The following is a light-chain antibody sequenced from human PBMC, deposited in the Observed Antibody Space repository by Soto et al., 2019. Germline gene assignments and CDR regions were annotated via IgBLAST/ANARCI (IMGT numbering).Light chain of an antibody. Sequence: QSALTQPASVSGSPGQSITISCTGTGSGVGGHNYVSWYQQHPGKAPKLMIYEVTNRPSGVSNRFSGSKSGNTASLTISGLQAEDEADYYCSSYTSSSTLCVFGTGTKFTVL. CDR3: SSYTSSSTLCV. CDR1: GSGVGGHNY. V-gene: IGLV2-14*01. J-gene: IGLJ1*01. CDR2: EVT.